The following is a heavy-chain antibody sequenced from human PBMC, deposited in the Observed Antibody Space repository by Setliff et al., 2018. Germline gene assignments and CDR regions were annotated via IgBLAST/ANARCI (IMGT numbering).Heavy chain of an antibody. Sequence: SETLSLTCTVSGGSVNSGYDNWNWLRQPAGKGLEWIGHVNRRGSTNFSPSLKSRVTISLDTSKNQFSLNLTSVTAADTAVYYCARASSGWYSAYYYYMDVWGKGTTVTVSS. CDR2: VNRRGST. CDR3: ARASSGWYSAYYYYMDV. CDR1: GGSVNSGYDN. V-gene: IGHV4-61*09. D-gene: IGHD6-19*01. J-gene: IGHJ6*03.